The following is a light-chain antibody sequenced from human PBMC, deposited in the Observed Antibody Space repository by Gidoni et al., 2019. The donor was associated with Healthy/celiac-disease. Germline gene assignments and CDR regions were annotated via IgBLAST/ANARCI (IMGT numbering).Light chain of an antibody. CDR1: QSVSSY. Sequence: STGTLSLSPGERATLSCRASQSVSSYLAWYQQKPGQAPRLLIYDASNRATGIPARFSGSGSGTDFTLTISSLEPEDVAVYYCQQRSNWRTFGQGTKVEIK. V-gene: IGKV3-11*01. J-gene: IGKJ1*01. CDR3: QQRSNWRT. CDR2: DAS.